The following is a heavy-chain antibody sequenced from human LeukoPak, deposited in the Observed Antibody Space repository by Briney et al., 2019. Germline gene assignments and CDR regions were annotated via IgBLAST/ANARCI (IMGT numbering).Heavy chain of an antibody. CDR1: GFTFSSYW. CDR2: IKSDGST. V-gene: IGHV3-74*01. J-gene: IGHJ1*01. D-gene: IGHD3-22*01. Sequence: GGSLRLSCAASGFTFSSYWMHWVRQAPGKGLVWVSRIKSDGSTRYADSVKGRFTISRDNAKNTVSLQMNSLRAEDTGVYYCARAPSEIGGYYPEYFRHWDHGTLVTVSP. CDR3: ARAPSEIGGYYPEYFRH.